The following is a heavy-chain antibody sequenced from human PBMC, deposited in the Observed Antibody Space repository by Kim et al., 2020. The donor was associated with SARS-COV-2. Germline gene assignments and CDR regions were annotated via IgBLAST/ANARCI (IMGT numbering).Heavy chain of an antibody. CDR3: ARFQHDFWSGFYRFDYSYGMDV. Sequence: SETLSLTCTISGGSISSYYWSWIRQPPGKGLEWIGYIYYSGSTNYNPSLKSRVTISVDTSKNQFSLKLSSVTAADTAVYYCARFQHDFWSGFYRFDYSYGMDVWGQGTTVTVSS. D-gene: IGHD3-3*01. CDR2: IYYSGST. J-gene: IGHJ6*02. CDR1: GGSISSYY. V-gene: IGHV4-59*01.